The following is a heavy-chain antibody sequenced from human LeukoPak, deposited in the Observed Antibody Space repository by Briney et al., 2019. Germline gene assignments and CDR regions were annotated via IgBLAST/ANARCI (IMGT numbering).Heavy chain of an antibody. CDR1: GASISSSNW. J-gene: IGHJ4*02. D-gene: IGHD3-10*01. Sequence: PSGTLSLTCGVSGASISSSNWWSWVRQPPEKGLEWIGEVYPSGSTNYNPSLKSRVTISIDKSKNQFSLKLSSVTAADTAVYYCARVGYSSSGNYYNDRGAFDYWGQGTLVTVSS. CDR3: ARVGYSSSGNYYNDRGAFDY. CDR2: VYPSGST. V-gene: IGHV4-4*02.